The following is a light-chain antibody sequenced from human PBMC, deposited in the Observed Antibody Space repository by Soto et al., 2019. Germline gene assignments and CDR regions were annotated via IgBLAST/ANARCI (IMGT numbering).Light chain of an antibody. J-gene: IGLJ1*01. CDR1: SSDVGGYNY. Sequence: QSALTQPASVSGSPGQSITISCTGTSSDVGGYNYVSWYQQLPGKAPKVMIYDVSNRPSGISNRFSGSKSGNTASLTISGLQAEDEADYYCSSFTSSLTLVYVFGTGTKLTVL. CDR2: DVS. V-gene: IGLV2-14*01. CDR3: SSFTSSLTLVYV.